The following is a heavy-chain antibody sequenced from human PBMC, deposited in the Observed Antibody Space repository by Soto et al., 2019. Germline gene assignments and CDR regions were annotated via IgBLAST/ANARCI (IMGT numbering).Heavy chain of an antibody. J-gene: IGHJ4*02. V-gene: IGHV3-7*03. CDR2: IKQDGSEE. Sequence: EVQLVESGGGLVQTGGSLRLSCIASGFTFSTHWMTWVRQAPGKALEWVANIKQDGSEEYYVDSVKGRFTISRDNAKNSLLRQMNSLRAEDTAVYYCASRPSDRIYYGVFDYWGQGTLVTVSS. CDR1: GFTFSTHW. CDR3: ASRPSDRIYYGVFDY. D-gene: IGHD3-22*01.